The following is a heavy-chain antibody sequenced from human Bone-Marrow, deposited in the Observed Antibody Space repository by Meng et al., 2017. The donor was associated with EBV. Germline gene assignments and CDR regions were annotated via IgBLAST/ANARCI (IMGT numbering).Heavy chain of an antibody. D-gene: IGHD6-25*01. CDR3: SRDLAGSDDA. Sequence: LLEESGGALVQPXGSLRLSCAASGFTFSRYWMHWVRQVPGEGLVWVSRINEYGSVTNYADSVKGRFTISRDNTKNTLYLQMNSLRAEDIGLYFCSRDLAGSDDAWGQGTLVTVSS. CDR2: INEYGSVT. J-gene: IGHJ5*02. CDR1: GFTFSRYW. V-gene: IGHV3-74*01.